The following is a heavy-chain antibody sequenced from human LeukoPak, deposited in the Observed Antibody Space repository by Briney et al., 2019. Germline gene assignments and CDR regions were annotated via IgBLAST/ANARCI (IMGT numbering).Heavy chain of an antibody. D-gene: IGHD4-23*01. CDR1: GGSISSSSIY. Sequence: NASETLSLTCSVSGGSISSSSIYWGWIRQSPGKGLEWIGSFYYRGSPYYDSSLKSRVTISLDRSKNQFSLRLSSVTAADTAVYFCARGYGDNSGAFDIWGQGTLVTVSS. J-gene: IGHJ3*02. CDR2: FYYRGSP. V-gene: IGHV4-39*07. CDR3: ARGYGDNSGAFDI.